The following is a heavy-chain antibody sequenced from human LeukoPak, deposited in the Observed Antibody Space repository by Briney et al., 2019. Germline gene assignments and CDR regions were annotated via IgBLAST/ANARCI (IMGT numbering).Heavy chain of an antibody. CDR1: GFTFNNYA. V-gene: IGHV3-23*01. D-gene: IGHD4-17*01. Sequence: GGSLRLSCAASGFTFNNYAMNWVRQAPGKGLEWVSSISGGGETTYYADSAKARFTISRDNSQNTLYLQINSLRAEETAVYYCARDYADYVGYFFFDYWGQGTLVTVSS. CDR2: ISGGGETT. J-gene: IGHJ4*02. CDR3: ARDYADYVGYFFFDY.